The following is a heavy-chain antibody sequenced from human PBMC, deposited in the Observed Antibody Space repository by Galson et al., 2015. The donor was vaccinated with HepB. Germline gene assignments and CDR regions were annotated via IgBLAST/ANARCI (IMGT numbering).Heavy chain of an antibody. Sequence: SLRLSCAASTFIFGDYAMSWVRQAPGQGLEWVAVIGGTGGGIHYAGSVKGRFIISRDNSKNTLFLQMNSLRAEDTATYYCAKDGVPYNGLYDAFDIWGQGTMVTVSS. V-gene: IGHV3-23*01. CDR1: TFIFGDYA. CDR3: AKDGVPYNGLYDAFDI. CDR2: IGGTGGGI. J-gene: IGHJ3*02. D-gene: IGHD3-3*01.